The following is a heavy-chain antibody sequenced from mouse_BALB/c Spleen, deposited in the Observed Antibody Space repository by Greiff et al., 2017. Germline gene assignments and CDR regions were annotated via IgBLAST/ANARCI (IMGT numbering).Heavy chain of an antibody. J-gene: IGHJ4*01. CDR1: GYTFTSYT. Sequence: VQLQQSGAELARPGASVKMSCKASGYTFTSYTMHWVKQRPGQGLEWIGYINPSSGYTNYNQKFKDKATLTADKSSSTAYMQLSSLTSEDSAVYYCAREDVDYYAMDYWGQGTSVTVSS. V-gene: IGHV1-4*01. CDR2: INPSSGYT. CDR3: AREDVDYYAMDY.